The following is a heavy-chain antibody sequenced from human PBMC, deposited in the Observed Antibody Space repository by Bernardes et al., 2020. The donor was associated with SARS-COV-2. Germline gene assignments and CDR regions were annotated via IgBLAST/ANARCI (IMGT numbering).Heavy chain of an antibody. Sequence: GGSLRLSCAASGFTFSTYTMHWVRQAPGKGLEWVSYISGSSTYIYYADSLKGRFTISRDNAKNSLYLQMNSLRAEDTAVYYCASVTGQRAANYWCQGTLVSV. CDR2: ISGSSTYI. CDR1: GFTFSTYT. J-gene: IGHJ4*02. V-gene: IGHV3-21*01. CDR3: ASVTGQRAANY. D-gene: IGHD7-27*01.